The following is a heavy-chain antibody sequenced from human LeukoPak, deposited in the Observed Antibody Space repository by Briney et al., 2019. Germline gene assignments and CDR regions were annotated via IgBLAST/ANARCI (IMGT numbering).Heavy chain of an antibody. CDR2: ISGSGGGT. V-gene: IGHV3-23*01. CDR1: GVTFSSYT. Sequence: GGSLRLSCAASGVTFSSYTMSWVRQAPGKGLEWVAAISGSGGGTYYADSVKGRFTISRDNSKNTLYLQMNSLRAEDTAVYYCAKEPRFVAVAGTVDPSWGQGTLVTVSS. J-gene: IGHJ4*02. D-gene: IGHD6-19*01. CDR3: AKEPRFVAVAGTVDPS.